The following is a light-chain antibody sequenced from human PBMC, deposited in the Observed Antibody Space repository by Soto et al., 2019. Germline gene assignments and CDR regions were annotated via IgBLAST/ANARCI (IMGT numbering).Light chain of an antibody. Sequence: QSALTQPRSVSGSPGQSVTISCTGTSGDGGDYDYVSWYQQHPGKAPKVLLYDVSKRPSGVPDRFSGSRSGNTASLTISGLQADDEGDYYCLSYVGTTARLRVCGTATKVTVL. CDR1: SGDGGDYDY. J-gene: IGLJ1*01. CDR3: LSYVGTTARLRV. V-gene: IGLV2-11*01. CDR2: DVS.